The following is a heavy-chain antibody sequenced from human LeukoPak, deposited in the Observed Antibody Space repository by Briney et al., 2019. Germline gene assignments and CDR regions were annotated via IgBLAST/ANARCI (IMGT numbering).Heavy chain of an antibody. D-gene: IGHD3-22*01. J-gene: IGHJ3*02. CDR2: ISYDGSNK. CDR1: GFTFSSYG. CDR3: AKDLIRAMIQWDAFDI. Sequence: PGGSLRLSCAASGFTFSSYGMHWVRQAPGKGLEWVAVISYDGSNKYYADSVKGRFTISRDNSKNTLYLQMNSLRAEDTAVYYCAKDLIRAMIQWDAFDIWGQGTMVTVSS. V-gene: IGHV3-30*18.